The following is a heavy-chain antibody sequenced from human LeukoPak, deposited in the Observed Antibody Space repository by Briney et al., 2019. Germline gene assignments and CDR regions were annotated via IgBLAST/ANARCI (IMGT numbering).Heavy chain of an antibody. J-gene: IGHJ4*02. V-gene: IGHV4-61*01. CDR2: IYYSGST. Sequence: SETLSLTCTVSGGSVSSGSYYWSWIRQPPGKGLEWIGYIYYSGSTNYNPYLKSRVTISVDTSKNQFSLKLSSVTAADTAVYYCARVKPGLRYFGYWGQGTLVTVSS. CDR1: GGSVSSGSYY. D-gene: IGHD3-9*01. CDR3: ARVKPGLRYFGY.